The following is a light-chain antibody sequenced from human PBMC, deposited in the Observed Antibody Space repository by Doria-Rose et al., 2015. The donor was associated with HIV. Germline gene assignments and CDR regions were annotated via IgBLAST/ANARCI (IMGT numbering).Light chain of an antibody. Sequence: TQSPGTLSLSPGERATLSCRASQSFSSTYLAWYQQKPGQAHSLLIYDGSTRATGIPDRFSASGSGTDFTLTINRLEPEDFALYYCHKYGTSWTFGQGTKVEI. J-gene: IGKJ1*01. V-gene: IGKV3-20*01. CDR2: DGS. CDR1: QSFSSTY. CDR3: HKYGTSWT.